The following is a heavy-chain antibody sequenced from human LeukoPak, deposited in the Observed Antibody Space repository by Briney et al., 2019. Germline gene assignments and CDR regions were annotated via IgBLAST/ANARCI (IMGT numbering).Heavy chain of an antibody. J-gene: IGHJ4*02. CDR2: ISGYNGKT. D-gene: IGHD3-22*01. CDR1: GDTFIIYG. CDR3: VRYSDRSGIPDY. V-gene: IGHV1-18*01. Sequence: ASVKVSCKASGDTFIIYGFSWVRQAPGQGLEWMGWISGYNGKTNYAQRFQGRIIMTTDTSTSTAYMDLRSLRSNDTAMYYCVRYSDRSGIPDYWGKGNLVIVSS.